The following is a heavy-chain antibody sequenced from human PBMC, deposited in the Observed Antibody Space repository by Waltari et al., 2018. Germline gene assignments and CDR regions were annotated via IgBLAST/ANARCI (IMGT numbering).Heavy chain of an antibody. CDR3: ARLSPYTSSGDFFDP. Sequence: QVQLQESGPRLVKPSETLSLTCSVSGFPIGSDDYWAWVRQSPGEGLVWIGSTYHSGSADYNPSLKGRVTISVDTSKNQFSLKLTSVTVADSGVYYCARLSPYTSSGDFFDPWGQGALVTVSS. CDR2: TYHSGSA. J-gene: IGHJ5*02. V-gene: IGHV4-38-2*01. D-gene: IGHD2-21*02. CDR1: GFPIGSDDY.